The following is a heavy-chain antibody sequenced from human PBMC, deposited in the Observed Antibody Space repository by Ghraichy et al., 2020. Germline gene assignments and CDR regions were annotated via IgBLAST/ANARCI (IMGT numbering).Heavy chain of an antibody. V-gene: IGHV1-69*04. CDR1: GGTFSSYA. Sequence: SVKVSCKASGGTFSSYAISWVRQAPGQGLEWMGRIIPILGIANYAQKFQGRVTITADKSASTAYMELSSLRSEDTAVYYCAILSRDGYNLYYWGQGTLVTVSS. CDR3: AILSRDGYNLYY. CDR2: IIPILGIA. D-gene: IGHD5-24*01. J-gene: IGHJ4*02.